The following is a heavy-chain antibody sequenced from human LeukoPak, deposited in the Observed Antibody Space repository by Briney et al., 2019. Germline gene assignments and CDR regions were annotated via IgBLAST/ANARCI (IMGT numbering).Heavy chain of an antibody. CDR1: GFTFSSYG. CDR3: AKVPADPSEPLPPHSFDI. D-gene: IGHD2-2*01. V-gene: IGHV3-23*01. CDR2: ISGSGGST. Sequence: GGTLRLSCAASGFTFSSYGMSWVRQAPGKGLEWVSSISGSGGSTYYADSVKGRFTISRDNSKHTLYLQTSSLRAEDTAVYYCAKVPADPSEPLPPHSFDIWGQGTMVTVSS. J-gene: IGHJ3*02.